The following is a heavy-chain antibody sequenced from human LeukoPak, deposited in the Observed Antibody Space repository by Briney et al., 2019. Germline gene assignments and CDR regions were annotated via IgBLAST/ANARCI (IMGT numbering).Heavy chain of an antibody. V-gene: IGHV3-30*03. CDR3: LGPLQASPPFDY. J-gene: IGHJ4*02. CDR1: GFXFSSYG. CDR2: ISYDGSNK. D-gene: IGHD4-11*01. Sequence: GRSLRLSCAASGFXFSSYGIHWVRQAPGKGLEWVAVISYDGSNKYYADSVKGRFTFSRDNSKNTLYLQMNSLRSEDTAVYRCLGPLQASPPFDYWGQGTLVTVSS.